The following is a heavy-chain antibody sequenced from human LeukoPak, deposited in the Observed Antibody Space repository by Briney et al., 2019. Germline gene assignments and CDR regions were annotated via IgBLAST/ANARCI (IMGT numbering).Heavy chain of an antibody. CDR2: INSDGSST. D-gene: IGHD3-3*01. V-gene: IGHV3-74*01. CDR1: GFTFSSYW. CDR3: AKAPRFLEWLPYYFDY. J-gene: IGHJ4*02. Sequence: GGSLRLSCAAPGFTFSSYWMHWVRQAPGKGLVWVSRINSDGSSTSYADSVKGRFTISRDNAKNTLYLQMNSLRAEDTAVYYCAKAPRFLEWLPYYFDYWGQGTLVTVSS.